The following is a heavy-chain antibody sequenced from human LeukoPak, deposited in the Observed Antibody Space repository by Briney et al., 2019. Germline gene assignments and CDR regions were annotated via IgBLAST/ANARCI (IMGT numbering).Heavy chain of an antibody. CDR3: ARLSVAGANPYFDY. V-gene: IGHV2-5*02. Sequence: SGPTLVNPTQTLTLTCTFSGFSLSTSGVGVGWIRQPPGKALEWLALIYWDDDKRYSPSLKSRLTITKDTSKNQVVLTMTNMDPVDTATYYCARLSVAGANPYFDYWGQGTLVTVSS. CDR1: GFSLSTSGVG. CDR2: IYWDDDK. J-gene: IGHJ4*02. D-gene: IGHD6-19*01.